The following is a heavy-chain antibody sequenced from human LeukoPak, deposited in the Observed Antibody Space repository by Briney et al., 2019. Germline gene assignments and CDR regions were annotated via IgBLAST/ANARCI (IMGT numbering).Heavy chain of an antibody. D-gene: IGHD3-16*01. CDR2: ISYDGSSA. CDR1: GFTFTSYG. CDR3: AKDDDWGRFKG. V-gene: IGHV3-30*18. J-gene: IGHJ1*01. Sequence: PGRSLRLSCAASGFTFTSYGIHWVRQAPGKGLEWVAVISYDGSSAYFADSVKGRFTFSRDNSKNTLYLQMNSLRGEDTAVYYCAKDDDWGRFKGWGQGTLVTVSS.